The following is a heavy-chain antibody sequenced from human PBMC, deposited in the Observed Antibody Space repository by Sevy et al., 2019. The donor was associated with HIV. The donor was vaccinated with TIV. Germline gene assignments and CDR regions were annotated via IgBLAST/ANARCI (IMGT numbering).Heavy chain of an antibody. CDR1: GGSISSYY. CDR3: ARGSSREWELLPAFDI. D-gene: IGHD1-26*01. CDR2: IYYSGST. Sequence: ASETLSLTCTVSGGSISSYYWSWIRQPPGKGLEWIGYIYYSGSTNYNPSLKSRVTISVDTSKNQFSLKLSSVTAADTAVYYCARGSSREWELLPAFDIWGQGTMVTVSS. V-gene: IGHV4-59*01. J-gene: IGHJ3*02.